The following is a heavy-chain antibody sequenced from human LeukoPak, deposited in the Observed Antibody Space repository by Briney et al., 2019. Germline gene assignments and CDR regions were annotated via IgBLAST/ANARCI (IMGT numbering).Heavy chain of an antibody. D-gene: IGHD3-10*01. J-gene: IGHJ4*02. Sequence: GGSLRLSCAASGFTVSSNYMSWVRQAPGKGLEWVSVIYSGGSTYYADSVKGRFTISRHNSKNTLYLQMNSLRAEDTAVYYCARDHGSGSYFSHCDYWGQGTLVTVSS. CDR1: GFTVSSNY. CDR2: IYSGGST. V-gene: IGHV3-53*01. CDR3: ARDHGSGSYFSHCDY.